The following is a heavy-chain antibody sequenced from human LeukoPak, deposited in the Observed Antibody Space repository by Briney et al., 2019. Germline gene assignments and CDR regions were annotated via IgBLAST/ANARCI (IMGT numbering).Heavy chain of an antibody. V-gene: IGHV3-30*18. D-gene: IGHD3-10*01. CDR3: AKVYYGSGSYYNTPPDY. Sequence: PGRSLRLSCAASGFTFSSYGMHWVRQAPGKGLEWVAVISYDGSNKYYADSVKGRFTISRDNSKNTLYLQMNSLRAEDTAVYYCAKVYYGSGSYYNTPPDYWGQGTLVAVSS. CDR1: GFTFSSYG. J-gene: IGHJ4*02. CDR2: ISYDGSNK.